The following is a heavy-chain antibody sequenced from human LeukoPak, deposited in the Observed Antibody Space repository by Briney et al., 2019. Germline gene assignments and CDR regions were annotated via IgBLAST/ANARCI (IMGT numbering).Heavy chain of an antibody. D-gene: IGHD6-19*01. J-gene: IGHJ4*02. CDR1: GGSISSGGYY. CDR2: IYYSGST. Sequence: SETLSLTCTVSGGSISSGGYYWSWIRQHPGKGLEWIGYIYYSGSTYYNPSLKSRVTISVDTSKNQFSLKLSSATAADTAVYYCARGEAGSYFDYWGQGTLVTVSS. V-gene: IGHV4-31*03. CDR3: ARGEAGSYFDY.